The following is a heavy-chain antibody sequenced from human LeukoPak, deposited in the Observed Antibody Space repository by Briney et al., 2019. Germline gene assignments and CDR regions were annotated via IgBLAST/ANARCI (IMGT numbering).Heavy chain of an antibody. J-gene: IGHJ3*02. CDR2: MNRDGSST. V-gene: IGHV3-74*01. CDR1: VCTFRGSW. Sequence: PGGSLRLSCADSVCTFRGSWMYWVRQDPGEGLVWVSLMNRDGSSTSYADSVKGRFTISRDNAKNTLYLQMNGLRAEDTAVYYCARTATDAFDIWGQGTMVTVSS. CDR3: ARTATDAFDI. D-gene: IGHD2-21*02.